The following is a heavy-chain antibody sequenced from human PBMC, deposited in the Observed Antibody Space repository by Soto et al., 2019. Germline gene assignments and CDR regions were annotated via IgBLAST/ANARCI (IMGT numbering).Heavy chain of an antibody. Sequence: PGGSLRLSRAASGFTFSSYSMNWVRQAPGKGLEWVSSISSSSSYIYYADSVKGRFTISRDNAKNSLHLQMNSLRAEDTAVYYCALEPEDAFDIWGQGTMVTVSS. J-gene: IGHJ3*02. D-gene: IGHD1-1*01. CDR2: ISSSSSYI. V-gene: IGHV3-21*01. CDR1: GFTFSSYS. CDR3: ALEPEDAFDI.